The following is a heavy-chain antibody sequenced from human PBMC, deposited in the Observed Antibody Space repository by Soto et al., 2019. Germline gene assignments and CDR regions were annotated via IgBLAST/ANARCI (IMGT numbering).Heavy chain of an antibody. D-gene: IGHD3-3*01. CDR1: GGTFSSYA. V-gene: IGHV1-69*06. CDR3: ARGLVYDFWSGYLDFDY. Sequence: ASVKVSCKASGGTFSSYAISWVRQAPGQGLEWMGGIIPIFGTANYAQKFQGRVTITADKSTSTAYMELSSLRSEDTAVYHCARGLVYDFWSGYLDFDYWGQGTLVTVSS. J-gene: IGHJ4*02. CDR2: IIPIFGTA.